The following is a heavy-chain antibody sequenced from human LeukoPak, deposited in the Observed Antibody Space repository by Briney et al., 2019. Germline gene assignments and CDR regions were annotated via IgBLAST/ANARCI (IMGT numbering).Heavy chain of an antibody. CDR1: GFTFSSYA. J-gene: IGHJ4*02. D-gene: IGHD3-3*02. CDR2: ISYYGSNK. V-gene: IGHV3-30*04. CDR3: ARAPGFIYGGFDY. Sequence: GGSLRLSCAASGFTFSSYAMHWVRQAPGKGLEWVAVISYYGSNKYYADSVKGRFTISRDNSKNTLYLQMNSLRAEDTAVYYCARAPGFIYGGFDYWGQGTLVTVSS.